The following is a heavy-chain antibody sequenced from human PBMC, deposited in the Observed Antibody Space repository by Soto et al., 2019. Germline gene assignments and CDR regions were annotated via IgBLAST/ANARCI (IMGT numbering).Heavy chain of an antibody. CDR3: AGATDYGDYGVLEF. CDR1: GGSISSGIYY. Sequence: QVQLQESGPGLVKPSQTLSLTCTVSGGSISSGIYYWSWIRQPPGKGLEWIGYIYWSGSTYYNPPPKIRVSMSVDESNNQFSLTLTSVTAADTAVYYCAGATDYGDYGVLEFWGQGALVTVTS. D-gene: IGHD4-17*01. CDR2: IYWSGST. V-gene: IGHV4-30-4*01. J-gene: IGHJ4*02.